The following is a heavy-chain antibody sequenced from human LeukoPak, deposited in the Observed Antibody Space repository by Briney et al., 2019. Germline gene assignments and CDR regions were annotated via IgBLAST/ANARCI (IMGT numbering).Heavy chain of an antibody. V-gene: IGHV1-18*01. D-gene: IGHD2-2*01. CDR3: ARVRLYQNWFDP. CDR2: ISGYNGNT. CDR1: GYTFTSLA. Sequence: GASVKVSCKASGYTFTSLAIGWVRQAPGQGLEWMGWISGYNGNTNYAQKLQGRVTMTTDTSTSTAYMELRSLRSDDTAVYYCARVRLYQNWFDPWGQGTLVIVSS. J-gene: IGHJ5*02.